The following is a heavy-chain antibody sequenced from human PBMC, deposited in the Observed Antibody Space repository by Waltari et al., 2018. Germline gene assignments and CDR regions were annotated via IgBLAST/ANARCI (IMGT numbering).Heavy chain of an antibody. CDR1: GYSFTSYW. CDR2: IYPGDTDT. Sequence: EVQLVQSGAEVKKPGESLKISCKGSGYSFTSYWIGWVRQMAGKGLEWMGIIYPGDTDTSDSPSIQGQVTIAADKTISTAYLQWSSLKASDTAMYYCARRGYYYDSSGSTDYGGQGTLVTVSS. D-gene: IGHD3-22*01. J-gene: IGHJ4*02. CDR3: ARRGYYYDSSGSTDY. V-gene: IGHV5-51*03.